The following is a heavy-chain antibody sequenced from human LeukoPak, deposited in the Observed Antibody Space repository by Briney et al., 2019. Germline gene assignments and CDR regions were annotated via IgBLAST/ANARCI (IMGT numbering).Heavy chain of an antibody. J-gene: IGHJ4*02. CDR1: GYSFTSYW. Sequence: GESLKISCKGSGYSFTSYWIGWVRQLPGKGLEWMGIIYPGDPDTRYSPSFQGQVTISADKSISTAYLQWSSLKASDTAMYYCARRDDTAMTNFDYWGQGTLVTVSS. CDR2: IYPGDPDT. CDR3: ARRDDTAMTNFDY. D-gene: IGHD5-18*01. V-gene: IGHV5-51*01.